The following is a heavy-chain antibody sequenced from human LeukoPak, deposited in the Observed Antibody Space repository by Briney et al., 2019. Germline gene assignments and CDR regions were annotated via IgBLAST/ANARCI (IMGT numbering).Heavy chain of an antibody. Sequence: GGSLRLSCAASGFTFNNYNMNWVRQAPGKALEWVSSITSSGTYIFYADSVKGRFTISRDNAKNMLYLQMNSLRAEDTAVYYCVRSAKTFDYWGQGTLVTVSS. CDR1: GFTFNNYN. CDR3: VRSAKTFDY. CDR2: ITSSGTYI. J-gene: IGHJ4*02. V-gene: IGHV3-21*01.